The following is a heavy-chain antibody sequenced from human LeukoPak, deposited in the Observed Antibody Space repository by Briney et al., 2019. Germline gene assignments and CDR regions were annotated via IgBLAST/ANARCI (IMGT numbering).Heavy chain of an antibody. D-gene: IGHD3-22*01. CDR3: ARPDYYDSSACDY. Sequence: PGGSLRLSCAASGFTFSSYSMNWVRQAPGQGLEWVSSISISSVYIYYADSVKGRFTISGDNAKNSLYLQMNSLRAEDTAVYYCARPDYYDSSACDYWGQGTLVTVSS. CDR2: ISISSVYI. V-gene: IGHV3-21*01. J-gene: IGHJ4*02. CDR1: GFTFSSYS.